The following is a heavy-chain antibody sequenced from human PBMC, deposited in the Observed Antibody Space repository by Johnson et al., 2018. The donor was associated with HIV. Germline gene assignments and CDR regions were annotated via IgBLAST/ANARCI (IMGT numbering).Heavy chain of an antibody. J-gene: IGHJ3*02. CDR3: ARGTPVDEVMSGYYRGSEAVDI. CDR2: IYSGGST. Sequence: EVQLVESGGGVVRPGGSLRLSCAASGFTVSSNYMSWVRQAPGKGLEWVSVIYSGGSTYYADSVKGRFTISRDNSKNTLYLQMNSLRAEDTAVYYCARGTPVDEVMSGYYRGSEAVDIWGQGTMVTVSS. D-gene: IGHD3-3*01. V-gene: IGHV3-66*01. CDR1: GFTVSSNY.